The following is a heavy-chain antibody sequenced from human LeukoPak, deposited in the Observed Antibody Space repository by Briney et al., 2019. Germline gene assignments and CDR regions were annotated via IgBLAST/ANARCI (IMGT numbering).Heavy chain of an antibody. CDR3: ARVLMIVVVPDAFDI. J-gene: IGHJ3*02. CDR2: INPNSGGT. V-gene: IGHV1-2*06. D-gene: IGHD3-22*01. CDR1: GYTFTGYY. Sequence: GASVKVSCKASGYTFTGYYMHWVRQAPGQGLEWMGRINPNSGGTNYAQKFQGRVTMTRDTSISTAYMELSRLRSDDTAVYYCARVLMIVVVPDAFDIWGQGTMVTVSS.